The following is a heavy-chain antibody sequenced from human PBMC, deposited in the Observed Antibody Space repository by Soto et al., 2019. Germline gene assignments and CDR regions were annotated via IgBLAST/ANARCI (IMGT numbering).Heavy chain of an antibody. CDR3: ARVSYEAPG. CDR2: ISSSSNYI. D-gene: IGHD5-12*01. V-gene: IGHV3-21*01. J-gene: IGHJ4*02. CDR1: GFTFSSYS. Sequence: GGSLRLSCAASGFTFSSYSMNWVRQAPGKGLEWVSSISSSSNYIYYADSVKGRFTISRDNAKNSLYLQMNSLRAEDTTVYYCARVSYEAPGWGQGSLVTVSS.